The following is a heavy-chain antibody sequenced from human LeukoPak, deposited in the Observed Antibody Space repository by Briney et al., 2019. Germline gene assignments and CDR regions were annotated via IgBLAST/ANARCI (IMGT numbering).Heavy chain of an antibody. Sequence: ASVKVSCKASGYTFTSFDIHWVRQATGQGLEWMGWMTPNSGNTGYAQKFQGRVTMTRNTSTGTAYMELSSLRSEDTAVYYCARGRGTGFYYYHYGMDVWGQGTTVTVSS. V-gene: IGHV1-8*01. CDR3: ARGRGTGFYYYHYGMDV. CDR2: MTPNSGNT. CDR1: GYTFTSFD. D-gene: IGHD2/OR15-2a*01. J-gene: IGHJ6*02.